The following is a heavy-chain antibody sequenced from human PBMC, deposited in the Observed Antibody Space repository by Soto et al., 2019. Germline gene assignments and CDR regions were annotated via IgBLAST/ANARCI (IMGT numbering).Heavy chain of an antibody. J-gene: IGHJ6*02. V-gene: IGHV3-33*05. Sequence: QVQLVESGGSVVQPGTSLRLSCTASGFTFNSYGIHWVRQAPGKGLEWLALIEYNAKNRFYADSVKGRFSISRDNSRNTVYLQVNGLSAEDTAVYYCARQGDDSCSGTRCFHYYGLDVWGQGTTVIVSS. D-gene: IGHD2-15*01. CDR1: GFTFNSYG. CDR2: IEYNAKNR. CDR3: ARQGDDSCSGTRCFHYYGLDV.